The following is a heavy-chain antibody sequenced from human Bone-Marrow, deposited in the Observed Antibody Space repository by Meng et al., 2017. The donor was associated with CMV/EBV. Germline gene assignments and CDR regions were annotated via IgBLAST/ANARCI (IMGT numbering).Heavy chain of an antibody. V-gene: IGHV3-7*01. J-gene: IGHJ6*01. CDR1: GFTFSSYA. CDR2: IKQEGSEK. Sequence: GESLKISCAASGFTFSSYAMSWVRQAPGKGLEWVANIKQEGSEKYYVDSVKGRFTISKDNAENSLYLQMNSLRAEDKAVYYCARVRDSMVMYYYYGMDVWGQGTTVTVSS. D-gene: IGHD5-18*01. CDR3: ARVRDSMVMYYYYGMDV.